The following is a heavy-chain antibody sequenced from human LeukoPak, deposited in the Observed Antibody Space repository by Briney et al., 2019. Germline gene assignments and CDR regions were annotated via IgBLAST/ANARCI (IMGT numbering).Heavy chain of an antibody. CDR3: ARDNDRSGYYFWYFDL. Sequence: SETLSLTCTVSGGSISGYYWSWIRQPPGKGLEWIGYIYYSGSTDYNPSLKSQVTIAVDSSKNQFSLKLSSVTAADTAVYYCARDNDRSGYYFWYFDLWGRGTLVTVSS. D-gene: IGHD3-22*01. V-gene: IGHV4-59*01. CDR1: GGSISGYY. CDR2: IYYSGST. J-gene: IGHJ2*01.